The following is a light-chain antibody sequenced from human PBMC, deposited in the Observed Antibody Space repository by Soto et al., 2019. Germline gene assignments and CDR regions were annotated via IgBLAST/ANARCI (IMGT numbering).Light chain of an antibody. J-gene: IGKJ2*01. CDR2: GAS. Sequence: DIQMTQSPSTLSASVGDRVTITCRASQSVSSWLAWYLQKPGKAPKLLIYGASSLEGGVPSRFSGRGSGTEFTLTISSLQPDDFGTYYCQQYNSYPDTFGQVTKLEIK. CDR3: QQYNSYPDT. V-gene: IGKV1-5*01. CDR1: QSVSSW.